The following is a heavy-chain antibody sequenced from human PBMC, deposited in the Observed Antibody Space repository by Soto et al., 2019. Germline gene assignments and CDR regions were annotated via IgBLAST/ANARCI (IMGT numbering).Heavy chain of an antibody. CDR2: IIPIFGTA. V-gene: IGHV1-69*13. CDR1: GGTFSSYA. J-gene: IGHJ5*02. Sequence: SVKVSCKASGGTFSSYAISWVRQAPGQGLEWMGGIIPIFGTANYAQKFQGRVTITADESTSTAYMELSSLRSEDTAVYYCAREGEVYYYGSGSYSTYNWFDPWGQGTLVTVS. CDR3: AREGEVYYYGSGSYSTYNWFDP. D-gene: IGHD3-10*01.